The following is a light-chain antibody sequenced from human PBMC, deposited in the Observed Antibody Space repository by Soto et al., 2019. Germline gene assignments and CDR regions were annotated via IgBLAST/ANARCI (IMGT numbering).Light chain of an antibody. CDR2: AAP. J-gene: IGKJ4*01. CDR3: QQFNSYPLT. Sequence: DIQLTQSPSFLSASVGDRVTITCRASQGISSYLAWYQQKAGKAPKLLIYAAPTLQSGVPSRFSGSGSGTEIPLKIRRPQPEDFTTYYCQQFNSYPLTFGGGTKVELK. CDR1: QGISSY. V-gene: IGKV1-9*01.